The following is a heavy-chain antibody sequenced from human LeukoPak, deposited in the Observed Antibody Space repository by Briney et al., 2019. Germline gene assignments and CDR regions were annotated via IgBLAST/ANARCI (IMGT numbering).Heavy chain of an antibody. CDR3: ARERGDDYGDYDGY. D-gene: IGHD4-17*01. CDR1: GGSINSGGYY. Sequence: PSETLSLTCIVSGGSINSGGYYWSWIRQHPGKGLEWIGYIYYSGSTYYNPSLKSRVTISVDTSKNQFSLKLSSVTAADTAVYYCARERGDDYGDYDGYWGQGTLVTVSS. V-gene: IGHV4-31*03. J-gene: IGHJ4*02. CDR2: IYYSGST.